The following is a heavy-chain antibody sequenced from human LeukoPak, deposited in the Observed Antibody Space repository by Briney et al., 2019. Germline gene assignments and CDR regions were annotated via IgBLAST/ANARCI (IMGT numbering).Heavy chain of an antibody. Sequence: PGKSLRLSCAASGFTFSSYGIHWVRQAPGKGLEWVAIIWYDGTKKYYADSVRGRFTISRDNSKNTLYLQMTSLRAEDTAVYYCARDLHSSGWHVGSAGYWGQGTLVTVSS. CDR2: IWYDGTKK. CDR3: ARDLHSSGWHVGSAGY. D-gene: IGHD6-19*01. V-gene: IGHV3-33*01. J-gene: IGHJ4*02. CDR1: GFTFSSYG.